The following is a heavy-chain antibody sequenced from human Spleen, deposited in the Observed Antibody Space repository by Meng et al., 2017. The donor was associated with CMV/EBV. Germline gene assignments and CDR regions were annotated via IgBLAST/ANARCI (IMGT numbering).Heavy chain of an antibody. J-gene: IGHJ4*02. CDR1: GFTFSNYA. D-gene: IGHD2-2*01. Sequence: GESLKISCAASGFTFSNYAMNWVRQAPGKGLEWVSVIGVNADDTYYADSVKGRFTISRDNSKNTLHLQINSLTAEDTAVYYCAKGRSGSSTSCSNYWGQGTLVTVSS. CDR3: AKGRSGSSTSCSNY. V-gene: IGHV3-23*01. CDR2: IGVNADDT.